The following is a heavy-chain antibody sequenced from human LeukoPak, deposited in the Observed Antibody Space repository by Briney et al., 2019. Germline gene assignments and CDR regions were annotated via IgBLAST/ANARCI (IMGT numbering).Heavy chain of an antibody. CDR2: ILFTGPT. Sequence: PSETLSLTCTVSGASMSNGFNYWGWIRQPPGKGLEWIGSILFTGPTYYNPSLQSRLTISADSSKNQFSLRVTSVTAADTALYYCARQRDTARVGAFDVWGQGTMVIVSS. V-gene: IGHV4-39*01. CDR1: GASMSNGFNY. CDR3: ARQRDTARVGAFDV. D-gene: IGHD5-18*01. J-gene: IGHJ3*01.